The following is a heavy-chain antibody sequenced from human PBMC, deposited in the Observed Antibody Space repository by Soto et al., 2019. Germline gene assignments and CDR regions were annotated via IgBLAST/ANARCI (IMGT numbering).Heavy chain of an antibody. J-gene: IGHJ5*02. V-gene: IGHV4-34*01. CDR2: IYYSGST. Sequence: SETLSLTCAVYGGSFSGYIWTWIRQTPGKGLEWIGSIYYSGSTYYNPSLKSRVTVSVDTSKNQFSLKLSSVTAADTAVYYCARHPSDFWFEPWGQGTLVTVSS. CDR1: GGSFSGYI. CDR3: ARHPSDFWFEP. D-gene: IGHD2-21*02.